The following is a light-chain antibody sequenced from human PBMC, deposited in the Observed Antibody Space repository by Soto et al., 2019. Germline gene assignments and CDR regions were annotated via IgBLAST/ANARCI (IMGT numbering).Light chain of an antibody. CDR2: RAS. CDR1: QSISSW. V-gene: IGKV1-5*03. J-gene: IGKJ1*01. Sequence: DIQMTQSPSTLSASVGDTVTITCRASQSISSWLAWYQQKPGKAPKLLMYRASSLESRVPSRFSGSGSGTEFTLTITSLQPDDLATYYCQQYDSYPKWTFGQGTKVEIK. CDR3: QQYDSYPKWT.